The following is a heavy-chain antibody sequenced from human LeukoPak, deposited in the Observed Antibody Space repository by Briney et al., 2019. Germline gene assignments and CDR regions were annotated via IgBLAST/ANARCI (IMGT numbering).Heavy chain of an antibody. V-gene: IGHV3-11*04. Sequence: GGSLRLSCAASGLTFSDYYMSWIRQAPGKGLEWVSHISSSGTTIYYADSVKGRFTISRDNAKNSLYLQMNSLRAEDTAVYYCARILRAYYGSGTQPNLYYYYYMDVWGKGTTVTVSS. CDR1: GLTFSDYY. D-gene: IGHD3-10*01. CDR2: ISSSGTTI. CDR3: ARILRAYYGSGTQPNLYYYYYMDV. J-gene: IGHJ6*03.